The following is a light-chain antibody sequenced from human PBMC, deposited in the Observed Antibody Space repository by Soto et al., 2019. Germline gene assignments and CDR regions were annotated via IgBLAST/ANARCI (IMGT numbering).Light chain of an antibody. V-gene: IGLV2-11*01. CDR1: SSDVGGYNY. CDR3: CSYAGSYTHV. Sequence: QSALTQPRSVSGSPGQSVTISCTGTSSDVGGYNYVSWYQQHPGKAPKLMIYVVSKRPSGVPDRFSGSKSGNTASLTISGLQAEDEADYYCCSYAGSYTHVFGTGTKLTVL. J-gene: IGLJ1*01. CDR2: VVS.